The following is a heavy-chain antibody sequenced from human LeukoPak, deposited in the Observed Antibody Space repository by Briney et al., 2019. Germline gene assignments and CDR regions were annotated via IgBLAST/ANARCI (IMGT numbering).Heavy chain of an antibody. J-gene: IGHJ6*02. CDR1: GGSFSGYY. D-gene: IGHD3-22*01. V-gene: IGHV4-59*08. Sequence: SETLSLTCAVYGGSFSGYYWSWIRQPPGKGLEWIGYIYYSGSANYNPSLKSRVTISVDTSKNQFSLKLSSVTAADTAVYYCARHGDHYYDSSGYYYYYGMDVWGQGTTVTVSS. CDR2: IYYSGSA. CDR3: ARHGDHYYDSSGYYYYYGMDV.